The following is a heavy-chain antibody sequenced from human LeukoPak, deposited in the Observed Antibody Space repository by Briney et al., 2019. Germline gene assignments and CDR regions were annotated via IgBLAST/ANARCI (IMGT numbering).Heavy chain of an antibody. J-gene: IGHJ4*02. CDR1: GFTFSSYA. V-gene: IGHV3-23*01. CDR3: AKEFKYYDFWSGYSPSDY. Sequence: PGGSLRLSCAASGFTFSSYAMSWVRQAPGKGLEWVSAISGSGGSTYYADSVKGRFTISRDNSKNTLYLQMNSLRAEDTAVYYCAKEFKYYDFWSGYSPSDYWGQGTLVTVSS. CDR2: ISGSGGST. D-gene: IGHD3-3*01.